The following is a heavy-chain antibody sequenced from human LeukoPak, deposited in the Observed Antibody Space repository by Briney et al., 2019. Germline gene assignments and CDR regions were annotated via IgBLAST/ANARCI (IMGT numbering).Heavy chain of an antibody. Sequence: EGPLNSSCAPSGSPSRGFLCHGSGWPPGRGLEWVANIEPDGTEKYYVDSLKGRFTISRDNTKNSLYLQMSSLRVEDTAVYYCARGGNSSWDYWGQGALVTVSS. CDR1: GSPSRGFL. J-gene: IGHJ4*02. CDR3: ARGGNSSWDY. CDR2: IEPDGTEK. D-gene: IGHD6-6*01. V-gene: IGHV3-7*01.